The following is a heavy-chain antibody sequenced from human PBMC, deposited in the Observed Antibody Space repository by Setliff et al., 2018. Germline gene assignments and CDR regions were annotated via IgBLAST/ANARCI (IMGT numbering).Heavy chain of an antibody. Sequence: ASVKVSCKASGGTFSSYVISWVREAPGQGLEWMGGIIPMFGTNYAQKFQGRVTMTRNTSISTVYMELSSLRYEDMAVYYCARGLRQNRSNSDVFDIWGQGTVVTVSS. V-gene: IGHV1-69*05. CDR3: ARGLRQNRSNSDVFDI. J-gene: IGHJ3*02. CDR2: IIPMFGT. CDR1: GGTFSSYV. D-gene: IGHD4-4*01.